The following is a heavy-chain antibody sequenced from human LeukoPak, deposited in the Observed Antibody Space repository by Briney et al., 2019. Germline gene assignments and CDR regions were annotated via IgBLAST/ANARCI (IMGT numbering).Heavy chain of an antibody. Sequence: ASETLSLTCAVYGGSFSGYYWSWIRQPPGKGLEWIGEINHSGSTNYNPSLKSRVTISVDTSKNQFSLKLSSVTAADTAVYYCARHSVRLGALDIWGQGTKVTVSS. CDR1: GGSFSGYY. CDR2: INHSGST. V-gene: IGHV4-34*01. D-gene: IGHD1-26*01. CDR3: ARHSVRLGALDI. J-gene: IGHJ3*02.